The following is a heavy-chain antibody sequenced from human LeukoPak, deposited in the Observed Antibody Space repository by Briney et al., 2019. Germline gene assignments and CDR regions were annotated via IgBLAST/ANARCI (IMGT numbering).Heavy chain of an antibody. V-gene: IGHV3-23*01. D-gene: IGHD3-22*01. J-gene: IGHJ3*02. CDR1: GFTFSSYA. CDR3: AKYQPDSGVYPYDPFDI. CDR2: ISGSGGST. Sequence: GGSLRLSCAASGFTFSSYAMSWVRQAPGKGLEWVSAISGSGGSTYYADSVKGRFTISRDNSKNTLYLQMNSLRAEDTAVYYCAKYQPDSGVYPYDPFDIWGQGTMVTVSS.